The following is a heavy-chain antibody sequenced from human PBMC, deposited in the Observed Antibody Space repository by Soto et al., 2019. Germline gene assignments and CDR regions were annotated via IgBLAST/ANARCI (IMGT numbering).Heavy chain of an antibody. CDR1: GYTFTSYG. D-gene: IGHD3-22*01. V-gene: IGHV1-18*01. CDR3: ARSPYYDSSGYLDY. CDR2: ISAYNGNT. Sequence: ASLKVSCKASGYTFTSYGISWVRQAPGQGLEWMGWISAYNGNTNYAQKLQGRVTMTTDTSTSTAYMELRSLRSEDTAVYYCARSPYYDSSGYLDYWGQGTLVTVSS. J-gene: IGHJ4*02.